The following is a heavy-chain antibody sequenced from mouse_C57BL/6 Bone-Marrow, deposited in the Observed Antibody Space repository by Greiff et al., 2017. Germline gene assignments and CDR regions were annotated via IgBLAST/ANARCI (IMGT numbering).Heavy chain of an antibody. CDR3: TLRQLRLPFAY. V-gene: IGHV1-15*01. J-gene: IGHJ3*01. Sequence: QVQLQQSGAELVRPGASVTLSCKASGYTFTDYEMHWVKQTPVHGLEWIGAIDPETGGTAYNQKFQGKAILTADKSSSTAYMELRSLTSEDSAVYYCTLRQLRLPFAYWGQGTLVTVSA. CDR2: IDPETGGT. CDR1: GYTFTDYE. D-gene: IGHD3-2*02.